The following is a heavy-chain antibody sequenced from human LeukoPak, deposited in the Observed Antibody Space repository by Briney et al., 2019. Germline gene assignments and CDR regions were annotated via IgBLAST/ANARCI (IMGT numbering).Heavy chain of an antibody. V-gene: IGHV3-7*03. J-gene: IGHJ4*02. Sequence: GGSLRLSCAASGFTFTKYWMTWVRQAPGKGLEWVGNIKQDGSDKNYMDSVKGRLTISRDNTKNSVYLQMSSLRSEDTAVYYCARVLVDYGDYEFDYWGQGTLVTVSS. D-gene: IGHD4-17*01. CDR2: IKQDGSDK. CDR3: ARVLVDYGDYEFDY. CDR1: GFTFTKYW.